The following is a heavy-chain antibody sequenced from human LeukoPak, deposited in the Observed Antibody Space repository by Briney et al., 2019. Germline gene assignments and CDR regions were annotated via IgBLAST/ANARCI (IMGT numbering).Heavy chain of an antibody. V-gene: IGHV7-4-1*02. Sequence: ASVKVSCKASGYTFTSYAMNWVRQAPGQGLEWMGWINTNTGNPTYAQGFTGRFVFSLDTSVGTAYLQISSLKAEDTAVYYCARDAGGTAMWDFDYWGQGTLVTVSS. CDR1: GYTFTSYA. CDR3: ARDAGGTAMWDFDY. D-gene: IGHD5-18*01. J-gene: IGHJ4*02. CDR2: INTNTGNP.